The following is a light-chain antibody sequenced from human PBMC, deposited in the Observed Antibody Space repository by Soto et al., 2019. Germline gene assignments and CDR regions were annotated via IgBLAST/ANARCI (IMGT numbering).Light chain of an antibody. V-gene: IGLV2-14*01. Sequence: QSALAQPASVSGSPGQSITISCTGTSSDIDAYNYVSWYQQHPGKAPKLMIYDVSNRPSGISNRFSGSKSGNTASLTISGLQAEVEAEYYCGSYTNSSTYVCGTETKVT. J-gene: IGLJ1*01. CDR2: DVS. CDR3: GSYTNSSTYV. CDR1: SSDIDAYNY.